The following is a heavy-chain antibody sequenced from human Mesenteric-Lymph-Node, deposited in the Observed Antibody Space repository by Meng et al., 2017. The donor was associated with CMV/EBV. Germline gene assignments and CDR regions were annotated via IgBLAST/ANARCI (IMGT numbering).Heavy chain of an antibody. Sequence: GESLKISCAASGLTVSINSMSWVRQAPGKGLDWVARIDSDGNSDYADSVKGRLIISRDNSKNTLYLQMHSLRAEDTAVYYCARDLDSAFDIWGQGTMVTVSS. D-gene: IGHD3-22*01. CDR2: IDSDGNS. CDR3: ARDLDSAFDI. V-gene: IGHV3-53*01. CDR1: GLTVSINS. J-gene: IGHJ3*02.